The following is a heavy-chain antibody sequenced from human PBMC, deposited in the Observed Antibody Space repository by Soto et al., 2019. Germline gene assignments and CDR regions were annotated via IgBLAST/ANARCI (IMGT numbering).Heavy chain of an antibody. V-gene: IGHV1-69*11. CDR3: ARVGVAAPYYLDL. CDR1: GGTFSSHA. D-gene: IGHD6-25*01. CDR2: IIPIDGTV. J-gene: IGHJ4*02. Sequence: QVHLVQSGAEVKKPGSSVRVSCKATGGTFSSHALAWVRQAPGQGFEWMGRIIPIDGTVNLRDKFQGRVTMTADESTGTGYMEVGSLRLEDTAVYFCARVGVAAPYYLDLWGQGTQVIVSS.